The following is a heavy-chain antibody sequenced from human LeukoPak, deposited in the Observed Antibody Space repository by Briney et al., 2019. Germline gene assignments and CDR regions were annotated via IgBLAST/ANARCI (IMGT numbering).Heavy chain of an antibody. Sequence: GSLRLSCAASGFTFNSYWMSWVRQAPGKGLEWVANIKQDGSEKDYVDSVKGRFTISRDNAKNSLYLQMNSLRAEDTAVYYCARRGGEGHGTFDIWGQGTMVTVSS. CDR2: IKQDGSEK. D-gene: IGHD3-16*01. J-gene: IGHJ3*02. CDR3: ARRGGEGHGTFDI. CDR1: GFTFNSYW. V-gene: IGHV3-7*01.